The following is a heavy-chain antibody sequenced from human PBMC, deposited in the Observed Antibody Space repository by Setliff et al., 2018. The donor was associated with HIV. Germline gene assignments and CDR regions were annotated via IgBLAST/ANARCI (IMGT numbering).Heavy chain of an antibody. J-gene: IGHJ5*02. Sequence: ASVKVSCKASGYSFTSYGINWVRQAPGQGLEWMGWISPYNGNTDYAQNFQGRVTMTTDTSTSTVYMELRSLISDDTAVYYCARGVLITFGYQNWFAPWGQGTLVTVSS. D-gene: IGHD3-16*01. CDR2: ISPYNGNT. CDR3: ARGVLITFGYQNWFAP. V-gene: IGHV1-18*01. CDR1: GYSFTSYG.